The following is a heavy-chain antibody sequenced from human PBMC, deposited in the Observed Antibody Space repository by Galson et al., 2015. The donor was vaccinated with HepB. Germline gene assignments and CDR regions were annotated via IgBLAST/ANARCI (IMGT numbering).Heavy chain of an antibody. J-gene: IGHJ3*01. CDR1: GYTFINYG. V-gene: IGHV1-18*01. CDR2: ISPYKGNT. D-gene: IGHD2/OR15-2a*01. Sequence: SVKVSCKAFGYTFINYGITWVRQAPGQGLQWMGWISPYKGNTNYAQKVQGRVTLTTDTSTRTAYMELRGLTSDDTAVYYCARDWQYRNSANCPGNAIHAWGPGTVVTVSS. CDR3: ARDWQYRNSANCPGNAIHA.